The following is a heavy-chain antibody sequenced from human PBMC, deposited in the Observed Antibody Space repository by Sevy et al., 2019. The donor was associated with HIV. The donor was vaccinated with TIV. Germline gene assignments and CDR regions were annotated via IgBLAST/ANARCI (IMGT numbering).Heavy chain of an antibody. CDR3: ARDADYYDSREANWFDP. D-gene: IGHD3-22*01. CDR1: GFTFSTYA. J-gene: IGHJ5*02. Sequence: GGSLRLSCKTSGFTFSTYAMHWVRQAPGKGLEWVASIRRTPSTKYYADSVRDRFTISRDNAKNSLYLEMNSLRDEDTAVYYCARDADYYDSREANWFDPWGQGTLVTVSS. CDR2: IRRTPSTK. V-gene: IGHV3-48*02.